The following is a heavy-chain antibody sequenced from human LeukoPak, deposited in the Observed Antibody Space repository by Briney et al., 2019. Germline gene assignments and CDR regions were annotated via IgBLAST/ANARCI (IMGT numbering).Heavy chain of an antibody. V-gene: IGHV4-34*01. CDR3: ARHTYYYDSSGYYIGDTFDI. CDR1: GGSFSGHY. D-gene: IGHD3-22*01. J-gene: IGHJ3*02. CDR2: INHSGST. Sequence: PSETLSLTCAVYGGSFSGHYWSWIRQPPGKGLEWIGEINHSGSTNYNPSLKSRVTISVDTSKNQFSLKESSVTAADTAVYYCARHTYYYDSSGYYIGDTFDIWGQGTMVTVSS.